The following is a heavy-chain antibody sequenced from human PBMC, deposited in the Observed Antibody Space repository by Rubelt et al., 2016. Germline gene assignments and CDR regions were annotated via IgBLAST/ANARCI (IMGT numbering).Heavy chain of an antibody. CDR3: ARHHSSSSY. D-gene: IGHD6-13*01. J-gene: IGHJ4*02. V-gene: IGHV1-2*02. CDR2: INPNSGGT. CDR1: GYTFTNYG. Sequence: VKVSCKASGYTFTNYGISWVRQAPGQGLEWMGWINPNSGGTNYAQKFQGRVTMTRDTSTSTAYMELSRLRSDDTAVYYCARHHSSSSYWGQGTLVTVSS.